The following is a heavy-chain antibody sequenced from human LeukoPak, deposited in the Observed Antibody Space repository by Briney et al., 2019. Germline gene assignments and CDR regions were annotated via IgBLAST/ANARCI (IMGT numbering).Heavy chain of an antibody. J-gene: IGHJ4*02. V-gene: IGHV3-74*01. CDR3: ARDGPSGSYPFDY. CDR2: INSDGSST. Sequence: GGSLRLSCAASGFTFSSYLMHWVRQAPGKGLVWVSRINSDGSSTSYADSVKGRFTISRDNAKNTLYLQVNSLRAEDTAVYYCARDGPSGSYPFDYWGQGTLVTVSS. D-gene: IGHD1-26*01. CDR1: GFTFSSYL.